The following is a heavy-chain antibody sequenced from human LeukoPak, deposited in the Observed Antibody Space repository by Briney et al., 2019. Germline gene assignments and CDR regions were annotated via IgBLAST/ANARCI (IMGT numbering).Heavy chain of an antibody. CDR2: ISSSSSCI. J-gene: IGHJ3*02. CDR3: ARDPPLYGGSWYAYDAFDI. CDR1: GFTFSSYS. D-gene: IGHD6-13*01. Sequence: PGGSLRLSCAASGFTFSSYSMNWVRQAPGKGLEWVSSISSSSSCIYYADSVKGRFTISRDNAKNSLYLQMNSLRAEDTAVYYCARDPPLYGGSWYAYDAFDIWGQGTMVTVSS. V-gene: IGHV3-21*01.